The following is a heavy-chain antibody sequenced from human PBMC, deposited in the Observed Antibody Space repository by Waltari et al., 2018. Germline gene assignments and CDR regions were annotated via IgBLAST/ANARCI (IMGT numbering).Heavy chain of an antibody. Sequence: EVQLLASGGGLVKPGGSLRLSCAASGFTFSSYSMTWVRQAPRKGLEWVSSISSSSSHIYYADSVKGRFTISRDNAKNSLYLQMNSLRAEDTAVYYCARGPSLTQGDAFDIWGQGTMVTVSS. J-gene: IGHJ3*02. V-gene: IGHV3-21*01. D-gene: IGHD7-27*01. CDR3: ARGPSLTQGDAFDI. CDR1: GFTFSSYS. CDR2: ISSSSSHI.